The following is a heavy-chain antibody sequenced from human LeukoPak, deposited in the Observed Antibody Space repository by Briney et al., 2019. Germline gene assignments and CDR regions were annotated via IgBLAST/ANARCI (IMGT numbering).Heavy chain of an antibody. J-gene: IGHJ3*02. CDR3: ARYQLCNDAFDI. V-gene: IGHV1-46*01. D-gene: IGHD2-2*01. Sequence: ASVKVSCKASGYTFTSYYMHWVRQAPGQGLEWMGIINHSGGSTSYAQKFQGRVTMTRDMSTSTVYMELSSLRSEDTAVYYCARYQLCNDAFDIWGQGTMVTVSS. CDR1: GYTFTSYY. CDR2: INHSGGST.